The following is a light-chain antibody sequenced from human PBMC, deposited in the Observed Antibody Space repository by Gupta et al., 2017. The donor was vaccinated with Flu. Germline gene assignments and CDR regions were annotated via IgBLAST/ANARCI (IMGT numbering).Light chain of an antibody. CDR1: QSIDSW. J-gene: IGKJ2*03. Sequence: PSTLSASVGDKVTITCRASQSIDSWLAWYQQKPGKAPKVLIYRASSLQTGVPSRFSGSGSGTDFTLTISSLQPDDFATYYCQQEDNYRYSFGQGTKLDIK. CDR3: QQEDNYRYS. CDR2: RAS. V-gene: IGKV1-5*03.